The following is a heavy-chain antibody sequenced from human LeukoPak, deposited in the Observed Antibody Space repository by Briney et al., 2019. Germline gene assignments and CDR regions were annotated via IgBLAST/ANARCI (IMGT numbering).Heavy chain of an antibody. CDR3: ARHAGGISATGTRPFDY. J-gene: IGHJ4*02. D-gene: IGHD6-13*01. CDR2: IYYSGST. Sequence: PSETLSLTCTVSGASVTDYYWGWIRQPPGKGLEWIGSIYYSGSTYYNPSLKSRVTMSVDTSKNQFSLKLSSVTAADTAVYYCARHAGGISATGTRPFDYWGQGTLVTVSS. V-gene: IGHV4-39*01. CDR1: GASVTDYY.